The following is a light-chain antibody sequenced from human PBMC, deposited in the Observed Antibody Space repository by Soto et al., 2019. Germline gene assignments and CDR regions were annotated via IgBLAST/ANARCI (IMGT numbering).Light chain of an antibody. Sequence: DIQMTQSPSSLSASVGDRVTITCQASQDISNYLNWYQQKPGKAPKLLIYDASNLETGVPARFSGSGSGTDFTFTFSSLQLEDIATYYCQQYDNLPYTFGQGTKLEIK. CDR3: QQYDNLPYT. CDR1: QDISNY. V-gene: IGKV1-33*01. CDR2: DAS. J-gene: IGKJ2*01.